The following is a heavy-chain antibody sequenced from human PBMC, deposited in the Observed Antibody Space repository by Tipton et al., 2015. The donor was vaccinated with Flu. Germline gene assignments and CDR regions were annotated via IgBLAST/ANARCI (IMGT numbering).Heavy chain of an antibody. D-gene: IGHD2-2*01. CDR3: ARDTSLIPAALLY. CDR2: MSYSGIT. J-gene: IGHJ4*02. V-gene: IGHV4-4*08. Sequence: TLSLTCTVSGGSISGYSWSWIRQPPGKGLKWIGIMSYSGITYYNPSLKSRVAISVDTSTNQFSLKVRSVTAADTAIYFCARDTSLIPAALLYWGRGILVTVSS. CDR1: GGSISGYS.